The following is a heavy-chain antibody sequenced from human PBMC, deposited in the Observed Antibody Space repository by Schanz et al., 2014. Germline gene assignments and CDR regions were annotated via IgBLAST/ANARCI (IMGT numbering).Heavy chain of an antibody. D-gene: IGHD6-6*01. Sequence: EVQLVESGGGLVKPGGSLRLSCAASGFTFSNYSMNWVRQAPGKGLEWVSSISSTSSYIFYADSVKGRFTISRDNAKNSLYLQMNNLRAEDTAVYYCVPMSIAAHWGQGTLVTVSS. V-gene: IGHV3-21*01. J-gene: IGHJ4*02. CDR1: GFTFSNYS. CDR3: VPMSIAAH. CDR2: ISSTSSYI.